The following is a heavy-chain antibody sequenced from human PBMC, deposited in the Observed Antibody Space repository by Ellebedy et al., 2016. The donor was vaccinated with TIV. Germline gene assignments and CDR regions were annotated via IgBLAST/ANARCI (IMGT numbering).Heavy chain of an antibody. D-gene: IGHD4-17*01. J-gene: IGHJ4*02. CDR3: ARQYGDYMAAFDY. V-gene: IGHV1-18*04. Sequence: AASVKVSCKPFGYTFSNFGFTWVRQAPGQGLEWMGWINAYNGNTNYAQKFQGRVTMTTDTSTDTAYMEVRSLRYDDTAIYYCARQYGDYMAAFDYWGQGTLVTVSS. CDR1: GYTFSNFG. CDR2: INAYNGNT.